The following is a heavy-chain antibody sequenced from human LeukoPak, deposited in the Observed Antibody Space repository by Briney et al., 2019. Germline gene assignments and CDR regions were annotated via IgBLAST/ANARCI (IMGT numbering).Heavy chain of an antibody. Sequence: GGSLRLSCAASAFTFSSYAMSWVRQAPGKGLEWVSSISTSDGTTYYADSVKGRFTISRDNSENTLYLQMNSLRAEDAAICYCAKGRTGFSYGYGIDYWGQGTLVTVSS. J-gene: IGHJ4*02. D-gene: IGHD5-18*01. CDR1: AFTFSSYA. V-gene: IGHV3-23*01. CDR2: ISTSDGTT. CDR3: AKGRTGFSYGYGIDY.